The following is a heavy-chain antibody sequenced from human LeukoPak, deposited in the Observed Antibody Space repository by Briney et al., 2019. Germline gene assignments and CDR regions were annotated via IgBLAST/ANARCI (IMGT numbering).Heavy chain of an antibody. J-gene: IGHJ6*03. V-gene: IGHV3-21*01. CDR3: ARGSTAWNLAYYYYYYMDV. CDR1: GFTFSSYS. CDR2: ISSSSSYI. D-gene: IGHD2-2*01. Sequence: PGGSLRLSCAASGFTFSSYSMNWVRQAPGKGLEWVSSISSSSSYIYYAESVNGRFSISRENAKNSLYLQMNSVIAEHTAVYYCARGSTAWNLAYYYYYYMDVWGKGTTVTVSS.